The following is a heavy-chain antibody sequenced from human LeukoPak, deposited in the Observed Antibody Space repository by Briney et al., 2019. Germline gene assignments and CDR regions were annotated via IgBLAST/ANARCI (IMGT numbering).Heavy chain of an antibody. V-gene: IGHV3-30*04. J-gene: IGHJ6*04. CDR2: ISYDGSNK. Sequence: GRSLRLSCAASGFTFSSYAMHWVRQAPGKGLEWVAVISYDGSNKYYADSVKGRFTISRDNSKNTLYLQMNSLRAEDTAVYYCARETGGDNYYYYGLGVWGEGTTVTVSS. D-gene: IGHD1-26*01. CDR3: ARETGGDNYYYYGLGV. CDR1: GFTFSSYA.